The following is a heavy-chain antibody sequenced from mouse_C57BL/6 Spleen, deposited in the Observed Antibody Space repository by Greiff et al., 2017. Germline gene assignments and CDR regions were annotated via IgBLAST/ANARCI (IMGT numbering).Heavy chain of an antibody. CDR1: GFNIKDYY. Sequence: VQLQQSGAELVKPGASVKLSCTASGFNIKDYYMHWVKQRTEQGLEWIGRIDPEDGETKYASKFQGKATITADTSSNTAYLQLSSLTSEDTAVYYYARRGNPFDYWGQGTTLTVSS. V-gene: IGHV14-2*01. D-gene: IGHD2-1*01. CDR3: ARRGNPFDY. J-gene: IGHJ2*01. CDR2: IDPEDGET.